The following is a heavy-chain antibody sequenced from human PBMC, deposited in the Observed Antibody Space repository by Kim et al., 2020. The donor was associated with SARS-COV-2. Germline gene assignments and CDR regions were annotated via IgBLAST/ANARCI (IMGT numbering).Heavy chain of an antibody. D-gene: IGHD3-9*01. J-gene: IGHJ4*02. Sequence: GGSLRLSCAASGFIVDSKYMAWVRQAPGKGLEWVSLIYSGCTTDYTDSVKGRFSIDRDISRNTVYLQMSGLRVEDTAVYFCASNPGHFDWSFDYWGQGTLVTVSS. CDR2: IYSGCTT. V-gene: IGHV3-53*01. CDR3: ASNPGHFDWSFDY. CDR1: GFIVDSKY.